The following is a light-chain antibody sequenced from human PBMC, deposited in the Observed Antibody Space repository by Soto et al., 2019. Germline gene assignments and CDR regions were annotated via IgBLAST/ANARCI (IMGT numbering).Light chain of an antibody. Sequence: EIVLTQSPGTLSLSPGERATLSCRASQSVSTYFAWYQQKHCQAPRLLISGASNSATGIPAWFSGSGYATDFTLTISSLEPEAFEVYCCQRRNKGPVWAALVGGPKVEIK. J-gene: IGKJ4*01. CDR1: QSVSTY. V-gene: IGKV3-11*01. CDR3: QRRNKGPVWAA. CDR2: GAS.